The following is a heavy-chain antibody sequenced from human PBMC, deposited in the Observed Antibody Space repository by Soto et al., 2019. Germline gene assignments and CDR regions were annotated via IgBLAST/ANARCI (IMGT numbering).Heavy chain of an antibody. D-gene: IGHD6-6*01. CDR1: GGTFSSYA. CDR3: ARAIEPFHSSSSKYYYYGIDV. Sequence: SVKVSCKASGGTFSSYAISWVRQAPGQGLEWMGGIIPIFGTANYAQKFQGRVTITADESTSTAYMELSSLRSEDTAVYYCARAIEPFHSSSSKYYYYGIDVWCQGTTVSV. V-gene: IGHV1-69*13. CDR2: IIPIFGTA. J-gene: IGHJ6*02.